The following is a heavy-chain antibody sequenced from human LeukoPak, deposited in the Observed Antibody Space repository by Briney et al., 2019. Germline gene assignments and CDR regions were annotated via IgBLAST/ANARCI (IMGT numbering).Heavy chain of an antibody. D-gene: IGHD3-22*01. CDR3: AKDFGPKRKVVVISLLFDY. Sequence: GGSLRLSCTGSGFTFSNYALPWVRQAPGKGLEWVSGMSANGDSTYYADSVKGRFTISRDNSKNTLYLQMNSLRAEDTAVYYCAKDFGPKRKVVVISLLFDYWGQGTLVTVSS. CDR2: MSANGDST. V-gene: IGHV3-23*01. J-gene: IGHJ4*02. CDR1: GFTFSNYA.